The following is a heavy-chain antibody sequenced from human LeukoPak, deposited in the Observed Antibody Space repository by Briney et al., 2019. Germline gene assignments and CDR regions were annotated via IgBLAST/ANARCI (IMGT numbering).Heavy chain of an antibody. V-gene: IGHV3-9*01. CDR3: AKDRRAICSSTSCFDAFDI. CDR1: GFTFDDYA. Sequence: GGSLRLSCAASGFTFDDYAMHWVRQAPGKGLEWVSGISWNSGSIGYADSVKGRFTISRDNAKNSLYPQMNSLRAEDTALYYCAKDRRAICSSTSCFDAFDIWGQGTMVTVSS. J-gene: IGHJ3*02. D-gene: IGHD2-2*01. CDR2: ISWNSGSI.